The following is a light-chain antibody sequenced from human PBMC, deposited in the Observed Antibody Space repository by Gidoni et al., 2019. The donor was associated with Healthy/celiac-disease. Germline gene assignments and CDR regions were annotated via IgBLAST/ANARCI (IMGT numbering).Light chain of an antibody. CDR3: QQYNNRPPLT. J-gene: IGKJ1*01. CDR1: QSVSSN. Sequence: EIVMTQSPATLSVSPGERATLSCRASQSVSSNLDWYQQKPGQAPRLLIYGASTRATGIPARFSGSGSGTEFTLTISSLQSEDFAVYYCQQYNNRPPLTFGQGTKVEIK. CDR2: GAS. V-gene: IGKV3-15*01.